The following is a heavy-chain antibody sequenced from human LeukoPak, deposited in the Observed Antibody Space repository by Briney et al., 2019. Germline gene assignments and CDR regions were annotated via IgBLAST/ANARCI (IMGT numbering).Heavy chain of an antibody. V-gene: IGHV3-21*01. J-gene: IGHJ4*02. Sequence: KPGGSLRLSCAASGFTFSSYSMNWVRQAPGKGLEWVSSISSSSSYIYYADSVKGRFTISRDNAKNSLYLQMNSLRAEDTAVYYCARDIFREDSSGYYYDHRPFDYWGQGTLVTVSS. CDR3: ARDIFREDSSGYYYDHRPFDY. CDR1: GFTFSSYS. CDR2: ISSSSSYI. D-gene: IGHD3-22*01.